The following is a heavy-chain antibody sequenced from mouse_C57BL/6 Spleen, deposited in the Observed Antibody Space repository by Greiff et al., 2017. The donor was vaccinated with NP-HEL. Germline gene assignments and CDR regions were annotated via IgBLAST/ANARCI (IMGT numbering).Heavy chain of an antibody. Sequence: VKLMESGPGLVAPSQSLSITCTVSGLSLTSYGVDWVRQSPGKGLEWLGVIWGVGSTNYNSALKSRLSISKDNSKSQVFLKMNSLQTDDTAMYYCASGGDYYGNYGFAYWGQGTLVTVSA. CDR1: GLSLTSYG. J-gene: IGHJ3*01. CDR3: ASGGDYYGNYGFAY. V-gene: IGHV2-6*01. CDR2: IWGVGST. D-gene: IGHD2-1*01.